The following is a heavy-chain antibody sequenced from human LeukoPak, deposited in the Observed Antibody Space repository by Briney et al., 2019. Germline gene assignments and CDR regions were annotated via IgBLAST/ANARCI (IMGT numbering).Heavy chain of an antibody. Sequence: SGTLSLTCGVSGGSITTTNYWSWVRQPPGGGLEWIGEISLAGRTRYNPSLKSRVNISIDESKNHLYLNLASVTATDTAVYYCSRESGPFCPFGHWGQGTLVAVTS. J-gene: IGHJ4*02. CDR1: GGSITTTNY. CDR2: ISLAGRT. CDR3: SRESGPFCPFGH. V-gene: IGHV4-4*02. D-gene: IGHD1-26*01.